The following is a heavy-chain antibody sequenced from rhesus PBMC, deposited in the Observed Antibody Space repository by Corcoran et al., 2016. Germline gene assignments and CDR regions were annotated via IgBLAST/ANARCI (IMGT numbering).Heavy chain of an antibody. J-gene: IGHJ6*01. CDR2: ISGNDGSN. CDR1: GGSLRDNC. CDR3: AKQGHKGAPSYYGFDS. D-gene: IGHD2-39*01. V-gene: IGHV4-173*01. Sequence: QLQLQESGPGLMKPSEDLSLPCVVFGGSLRDNCWSWILQAPGKGMEWIGRISGNDGSNSFNPSLKSRVTIATGRSNNQFSLKLMSVTAADTAIYYCAKQGHKGAPSYYGFDSWGQGVVVTVSS.